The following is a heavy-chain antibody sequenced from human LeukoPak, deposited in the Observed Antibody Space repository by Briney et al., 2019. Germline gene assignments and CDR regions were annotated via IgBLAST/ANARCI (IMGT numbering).Heavy chain of an antibody. D-gene: IGHD6-19*01. V-gene: IGHV3-23*01. CDR2: ISGSGGRT. Sequence: GGCLRLSCAASGFTFSNYAMRWVRQAPGKGLEWVSGISGSGGRTNYADSVKGRFTISRDNSKNTLYLQMNSLRAEDTAVYYCAKDHWIAVAGTNVDYWGQRTLVTVSS. CDR3: AKDHWIAVAGTNVDY. J-gene: IGHJ4*02. CDR1: GFTFSNYA.